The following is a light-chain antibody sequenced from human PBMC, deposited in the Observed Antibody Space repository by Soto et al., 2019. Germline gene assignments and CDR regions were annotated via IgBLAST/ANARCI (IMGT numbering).Light chain of an antibody. J-gene: IGLJ2*01. Sequence: QSALTQPASVSGSPGQSITISCTGTNSDVGGYNYVSWYQHHPGKAPKLMIYDVSNRPSGVSNRFSGSKSDNTASLTISGLQAEDEADYYCSSYTSTSTVVFGGGTKLTVL. V-gene: IGLV2-14*03. CDR2: DVS. CDR3: SSYTSTSTVV. CDR1: NSDVGGYNY.